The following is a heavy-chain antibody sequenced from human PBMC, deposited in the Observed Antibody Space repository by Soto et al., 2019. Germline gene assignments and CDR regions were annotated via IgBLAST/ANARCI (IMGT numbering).Heavy chain of an antibody. CDR1: GFTFSSYG. CDR2: IWNDGSNE. V-gene: IGHV3-33*01. CDR3: ARDQTDSGGYSDS. D-gene: IGHD3-22*01. J-gene: IGHJ4*02. Sequence: GGSLRLACEASGFTFSSYGMHWVRQAPGKGLEWVAIIWNDGSNEYYADSVKGRFTISRDNSKNTLYLQVSNLRAEDTAVYFCARDQTDSGGYSDSWGQGTLVTVSS.